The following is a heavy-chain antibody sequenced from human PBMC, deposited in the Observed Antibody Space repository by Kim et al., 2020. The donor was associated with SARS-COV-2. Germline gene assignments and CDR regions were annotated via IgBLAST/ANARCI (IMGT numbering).Heavy chain of an antibody. D-gene: IGHD3-10*01. Sequence: SETLSLTCAVYGGSFSGYYWSWIRQPPGKGLEWIGEINHSGSTNYNPSLKSRVTISVDTSKNQFSLKLSSVTAADTAVYYCARGLRYYGSGKYFQHWGQGTLVTVSS. J-gene: IGHJ1*01. CDR2: INHSGST. V-gene: IGHV4-34*01. CDR1: GGSFSGYY. CDR3: ARGLRYYGSGKYFQH.